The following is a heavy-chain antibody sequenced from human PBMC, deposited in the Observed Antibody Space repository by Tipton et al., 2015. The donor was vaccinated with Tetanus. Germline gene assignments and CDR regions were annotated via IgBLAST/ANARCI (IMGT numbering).Heavy chain of an antibody. CDR2: VDPRDSQA. D-gene: IGHD2-15*01. V-gene: IGHV5-51*01. CDR3: ARRRSAVLSGGYHWYFDL. CDR1: GYNFSHYS. Sequence: QLVQSGAEVRKPGESLKISCQGSGYNFSHYSIGWVRQMPGRGLEWMGIVDPRDSQATYGPYFQGQVTISADRSINVAYLQWGSLKASDTGMYYCARRRSAVLSGGYHWYFDLWGRGTLVGVSS. J-gene: IGHJ2*01.